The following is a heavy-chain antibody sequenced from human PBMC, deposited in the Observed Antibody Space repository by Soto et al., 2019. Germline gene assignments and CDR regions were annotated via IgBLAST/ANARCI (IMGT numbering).Heavy chain of an antibody. CDR1: GYTFTSYD. CDR2: MNPDSGDT. Sequence: QVQLVQSGAEVKKPGASVRVSCKASGYTFTSYDISWVRQATGQGLEWMGWMNPDSGDTGFAQRFQGRVTLTRNTSIRTAYRELSSLRSEDTAVYYCARGRRDYYDSGDWVPSGYWGQGTLVTVSS. J-gene: IGHJ4*02. CDR3: ARGRRDYYDSGDWVPSGY. D-gene: IGHD3-22*01. V-gene: IGHV1-8*01.